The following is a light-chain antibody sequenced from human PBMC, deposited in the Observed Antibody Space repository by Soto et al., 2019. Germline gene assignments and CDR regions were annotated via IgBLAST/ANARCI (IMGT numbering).Light chain of an antibody. V-gene: IGLV2-14*01. CDR3: SSYTSSSTYV. CDR2: DVS. Sequence: QSVLTQPASVSGSPGQSVTISCTGTSSDVGAYNYVSWYQQHPAKVPKLMIYDVSNRPSGVSDRSSGSKSGNTASLTISGLQAEDEADYYCSSYTSSSTYVFGTGTKVTVL. J-gene: IGLJ1*01. CDR1: SSDVGAYNY.